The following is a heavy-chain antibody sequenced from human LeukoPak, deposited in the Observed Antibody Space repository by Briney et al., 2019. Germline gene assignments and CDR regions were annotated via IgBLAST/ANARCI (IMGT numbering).Heavy chain of an antibody. Sequence: SGGSLRLSCAASGFTFSSYWMIWVRQAPGKGLEWVANIKQEGSNKYYADSVKGRFTISRDNSKNTLYLQMNSLRAEDTAVYYCARDHSSSRLALGYYYYGMDVWGQGTTVTVSS. CDR3: ARDHSSSRLALGYYYYGMDV. D-gene: IGHD6-13*01. J-gene: IGHJ6*02. CDR2: IKQEGSNK. V-gene: IGHV3-7*01. CDR1: GFTFSSYW.